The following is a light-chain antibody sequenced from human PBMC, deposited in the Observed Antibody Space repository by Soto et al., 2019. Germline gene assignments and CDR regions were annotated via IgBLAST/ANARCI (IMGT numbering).Light chain of an antibody. V-gene: IGKV1-39*01. Sequence: DIQMTQSPFSLSASVGDRVTITCRASQSINRDLNWYQQKPGKAPNLLIYAAFTLESGVPSRFSGSGYGTDFTLTISSLQLEDFATYYCEQNYSTSLAVGGGTQV. CDR2: AAF. J-gene: IGKJ4*01. CDR1: QSINRD. CDR3: EQNYSTSLA.